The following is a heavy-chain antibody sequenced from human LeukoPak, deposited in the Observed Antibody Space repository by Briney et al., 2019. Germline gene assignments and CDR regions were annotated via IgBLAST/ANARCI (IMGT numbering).Heavy chain of an antibody. CDR1: GFTFSSYS. CDR2: IYYTGST. J-gene: IGHJ4*02. CDR3: ARGFQQLASL. D-gene: IGHD6-13*01. Sequence: PGGSLRLSCAASGFTFSSYSMNWVRQAPGKGLEWIGYIYYTGSTNYNPSLKSRVTISVDTSKNQFSLKLSSVTAADTAVYYCARGFQQLASLWGQGTLVTVSS. V-gene: IGHV4-59*01.